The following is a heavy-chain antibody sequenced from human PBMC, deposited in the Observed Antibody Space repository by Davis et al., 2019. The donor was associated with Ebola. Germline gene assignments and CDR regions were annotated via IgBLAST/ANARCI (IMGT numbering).Heavy chain of an antibody. CDR1: GGSISSGGYS. V-gene: IGHV4-30-2*01. D-gene: IGHD3-3*01. CDR3: ARADYDFWSGYYTGNWFDP. CDR2: IYHSGST. Sequence: SETLSLTCAVSGGSISSGGYSWSWIRQPPGKGLEWIGYIYHSGSTYYNPSLKSRVTISVDTSKNQFSLKLSSVTAADTAVYYCARADYDFWSGYYTGNWFDPWGQGTLVTVSS. J-gene: IGHJ5*02.